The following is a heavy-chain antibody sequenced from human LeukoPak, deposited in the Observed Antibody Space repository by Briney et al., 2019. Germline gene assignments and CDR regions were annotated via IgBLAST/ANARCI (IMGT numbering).Heavy chain of an antibody. CDR3: AGTYCSSTSCSDY. CDR1: GGTFISYA. V-gene: IGHV1-69*01. D-gene: IGHD2-2*01. CDR2: IIPIFGTA. J-gene: IGHJ4*02. Sequence: SVNVSCKASGGTFISYAISWVRQAPGQGLEWMGGIIPIFGTANYAQKFQGRVTITADESTSTAYMELSSLRSEDTAVYYCAGTYCSSTSCSDYWGQGTLVTVSS.